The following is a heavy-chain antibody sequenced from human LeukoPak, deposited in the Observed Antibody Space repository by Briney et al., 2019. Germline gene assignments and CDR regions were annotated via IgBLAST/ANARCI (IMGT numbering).Heavy chain of an antibody. CDR1: GGTFSSYA. J-gene: IGHJ6*03. Sequence: ASVKVSCKASGGTFSSYAISWVRQAPGQGLEWMGGIIPIFGTANYAQKFQGRVTITTDESTSTAYMELSSLRSEDTAVYYCARGSEARQYYYYMDVWGEGTTVTVSS. V-gene: IGHV1-69*05. CDR3: ARGSEARQYYYYMDV. D-gene: IGHD3-10*01. CDR2: IIPIFGTA.